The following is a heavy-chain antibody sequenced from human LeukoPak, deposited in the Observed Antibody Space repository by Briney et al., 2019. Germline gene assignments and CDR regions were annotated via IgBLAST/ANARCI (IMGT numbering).Heavy chain of an antibody. CDR2: IGDSGATT. D-gene: IGHD3-10*01. CDR3: AIFHYYGSGAYYLSY. Sequence: GGSLRLSCAASGFTLSSYAMTWVRQAPGKGLEWVSDIGDSGATTYYADSVKGRFTISRDNSKSTLYLQMSSLRAEDTAVYFCAIFHYYGSGAYYLSYWGQGTLVTVSS. CDR1: GFTLSSYA. J-gene: IGHJ4*02. V-gene: IGHV3-23*01.